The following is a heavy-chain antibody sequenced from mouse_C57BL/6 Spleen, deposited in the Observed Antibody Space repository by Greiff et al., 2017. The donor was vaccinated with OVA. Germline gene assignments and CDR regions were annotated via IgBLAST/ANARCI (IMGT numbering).Heavy chain of an antibody. CDR2: INPGCGGT. J-gene: IGHJ2*01. CDR3: SRSACRGDY. CDR1: GYAFTNYL. V-gene: IGHV1-54*01. Sequence: QVQLLQSGAELVRPGTSVKVSCKASGYAFTNYLIEWVQQRPGQGLEWIGVINPGCGGTNYNEKFKGQATLTADKSSSTAYMQLSSLASEDSAGYFCSRSACRGDYWGQGTTLTVSS.